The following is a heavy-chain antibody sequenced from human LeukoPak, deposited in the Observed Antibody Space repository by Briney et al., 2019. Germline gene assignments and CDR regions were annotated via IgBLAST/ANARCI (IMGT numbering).Heavy chain of an antibody. D-gene: IGHD6-6*01. J-gene: IGHJ5*02. CDR3: ARGGAARVGWFDP. Sequence: PSETLSLTCTVSGGSISSYYSSWVRQPAGKGLEWIGRIYTSGSTTYNPSLKRPGHMSVDTAKDQFSLKLRSVTAADTAGYYCARGGAARVGWFDPGAQGTLVSV. CDR2: IYTSGST. V-gene: IGHV4-4*07. CDR1: GGSISSYY.